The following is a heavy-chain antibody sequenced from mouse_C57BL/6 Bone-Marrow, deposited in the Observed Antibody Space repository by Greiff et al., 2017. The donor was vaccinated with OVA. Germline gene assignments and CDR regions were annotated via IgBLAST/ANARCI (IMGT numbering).Heavy chain of an antibody. CDR1: GYSFTDYN. Sequence: VQLQQSGPELVKPGASVKISCKASGYSFTDYNMNWVKQSNGKSLEWIGVINPNYGTTSYNQKFKGKATLTVDQSSSTAYMQLNSLTSEDSAVYYCARKGYYGSSLAWFAYWGQGTLVTVSA. D-gene: IGHD1-1*01. J-gene: IGHJ3*01. V-gene: IGHV1-39*01. CDR2: INPNYGTT. CDR3: ARKGYYGSSLAWFAY.